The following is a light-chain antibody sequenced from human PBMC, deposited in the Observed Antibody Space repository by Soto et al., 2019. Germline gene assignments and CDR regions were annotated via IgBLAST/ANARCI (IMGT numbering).Light chain of an antibody. CDR2: KAS. CDR1: QSSNNL. J-gene: IGKJ4*02. CDR3: QQYTSYSP. Sequence: DIQMTQSPSTLSASVGDRVTITCRASQSSNNLLAWYQQKPGKAPTLLIYKASNLESGVPSRFSGNGSGTEFTLTISSLQPDDFATYYCQQYTSYSPFGGGTKVEIK. V-gene: IGKV1-5*03.